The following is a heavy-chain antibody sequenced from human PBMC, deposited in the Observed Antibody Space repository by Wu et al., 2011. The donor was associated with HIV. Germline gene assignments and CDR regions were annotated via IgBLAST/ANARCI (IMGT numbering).Heavy chain of an antibody. D-gene: IGHD3-9*01. J-gene: IGHJ4*02. V-gene: IGHV1-69*05. CDR3: ARGDILTGAPEYYFDY. CDR1: GGTFSSYT. Sequence: QVQLVQSGAEVEKPGSSVKVSCKASGGTFSSYTVSWVRQAPGQGLEWMGGIIPLYGTANYAQKFQGRVTISTDESSSTVYMALSSLRYEDTAVYYCARGDILTGAPEYYFDYWGQGTLVTVSS. CDR2: IIPLYGTA.